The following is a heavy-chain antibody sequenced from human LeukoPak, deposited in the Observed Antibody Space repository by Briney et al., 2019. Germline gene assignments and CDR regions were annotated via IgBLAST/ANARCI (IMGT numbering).Heavy chain of an antibody. D-gene: IGHD1-7*01. CDR3: ARAKYNWNYGNNY. CDR2: ISAYNGNT. CDR1: GYTFTSYG. Sequence: ASVKVSCKASGYTFTSYGISWVRQAPGQGLEWMGWISAYNGNTNSAQKFQGRVTMTTDTSTTTAYMELRSLRSDDTAVYYCARAKYNWNYGNNYWGQGTLVTVSS. V-gene: IGHV1-18*01. J-gene: IGHJ4*02.